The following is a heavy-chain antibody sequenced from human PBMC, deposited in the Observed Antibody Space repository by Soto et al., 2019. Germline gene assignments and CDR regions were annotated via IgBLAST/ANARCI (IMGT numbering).Heavy chain of an antibody. V-gene: IGHV3-30-3*01. Sequence: QVQLVESGGGVVQPGRSLRLSCAASGFTFSSYAMHWVRQAPGKGLEWVAVISYDGSNKYYADSVKGRFTISRDNSKNTLYLQMNSLRAEDTAVYYCARACDYGDYPYYYGMDVWGQGTTVTVSS. CDR2: ISYDGSNK. J-gene: IGHJ6*02. CDR1: GFTFSSYA. D-gene: IGHD4-17*01. CDR3: ARACDYGDYPYYYGMDV.